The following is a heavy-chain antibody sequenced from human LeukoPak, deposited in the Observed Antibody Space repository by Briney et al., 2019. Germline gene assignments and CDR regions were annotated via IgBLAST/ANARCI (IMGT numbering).Heavy chain of an antibody. CDR3: AREVNIQADSDAFDI. J-gene: IGHJ3*02. Sequence: TSETLSLTCTVSGGSSRSRNYLWSWIRQTPGEGLEWIGYISYSGSAYYNPSLKSRVTISIDTSNSQFSLRLRSVTAADTAVYYCAREVNIQADSDAFDIWGPGTTVTVSS. CDR1: GGSSRSRNYL. CDR2: ISYSGSA. D-gene: IGHD1/OR15-1a*01. V-gene: IGHV4-30-4*08.